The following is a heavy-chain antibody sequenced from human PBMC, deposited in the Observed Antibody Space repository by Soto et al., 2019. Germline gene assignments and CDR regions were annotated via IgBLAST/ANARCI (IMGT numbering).Heavy chain of an antibody. CDR1: GFTFSSYA. D-gene: IGHD3-9*01. V-gene: IGHV3-30-3*01. Sequence: GGSLRLSCAASGFTFSSYAMHWVRQAPGKGLEWVAVISYDGSNKYYADSVKGRFTISRDNSKNTLYLQMNNLRADDTAVYYCARRYRTLTGFAPGGYSGQGPLVTVSS. CDR3: ARRYRTLTGFAPGGY. CDR2: ISYDGSNK. J-gene: IGHJ4*02.